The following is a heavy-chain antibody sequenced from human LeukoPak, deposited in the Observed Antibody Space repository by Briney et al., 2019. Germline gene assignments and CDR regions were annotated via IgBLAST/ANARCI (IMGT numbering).Heavy chain of an antibody. V-gene: IGHV3-30*18. Sequence: PGGSLRLFCAASGFTFSSYGMHWVRQAPGKGLEWVAVISYDGSNKYYADSVKGRFTISRDNSKNTLYLQMNSLRAEDTAVYYCAKVGYDSSGYPDYWGQGTLVTVPS. CDR1: GFTFSSYG. CDR3: AKVGYDSSGYPDY. J-gene: IGHJ4*02. D-gene: IGHD3-22*01. CDR2: ISYDGSNK.